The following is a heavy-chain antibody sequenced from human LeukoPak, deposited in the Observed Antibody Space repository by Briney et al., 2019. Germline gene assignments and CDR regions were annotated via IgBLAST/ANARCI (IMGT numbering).Heavy chain of an antibody. J-gene: IGHJ4*02. D-gene: IGHD3-22*01. CDR1: GGSISSYY. V-gene: IGHV4-59*01. CDR3: ARVGYYYDSSGFCDY. Sequence: SETLSLTCTASGGSISSYYWSWIRQPPGKGLEWIGYIYYSGSTNYNPSLKSRVTISVDTSKNQFSLKLSSVTAADTAVYYCARVGYYYDSSGFCDYWGQGTLVTVSS. CDR2: IYYSGST.